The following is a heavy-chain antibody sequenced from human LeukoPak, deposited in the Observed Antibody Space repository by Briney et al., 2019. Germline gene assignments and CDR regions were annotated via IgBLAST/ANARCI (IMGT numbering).Heavy chain of an antibody. CDR1: RFTFSSYW. V-gene: IGHV3-74*01. CDR2: INSDGSST. D-gene: IGHD1-26*01. Sequence: GGSLRLSCAASRFTFSSYWMHWVRQAPGKGLVWVSRINSDGSSTSYADPVKGRFTISRDNAKNTLYLQMNSLRAEDTAVYFCARDLGGATGIDYWGQGTLVTVSS. J-gene: IGHJ4*02. CDR3: ARDLGGATGIDY.